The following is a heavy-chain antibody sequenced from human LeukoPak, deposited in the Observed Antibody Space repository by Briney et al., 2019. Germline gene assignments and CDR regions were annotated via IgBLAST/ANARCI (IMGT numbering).Heavy chain of an antibody. J-gene: IGHJ3*02. CDR2: INHSGST. Sequence: SETLSLTCAVYGGSFSGYYWSWIRQPPGKGLEWIGEINHSGSTNYNPSLKSRVTISVDTSKNQSSLKLSSVTAADTAVYYCARHHSSGYYRDAFDIWGQGTMLTVSS. V-gene: IGHV4-34*01. CDR1: GGSFSGYY. D-gene: IGHD3-22*01. CDR3: ARHHSSGYYRDAFDI.